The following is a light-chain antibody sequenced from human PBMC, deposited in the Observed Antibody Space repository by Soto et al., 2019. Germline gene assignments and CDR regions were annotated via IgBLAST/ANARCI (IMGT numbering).Light chain of an antibody. CDR2: AVS. V-gene: IGKV1-5*01. CDR1: QTISSW. CDR3: LQHHSYPQT. Sequence: DIQMTQSPSTLSGSVGDRVTITCRASQTISSWLAWYQQKPGKAPKRLIYAVSSLQSGVPSRFSGSGSGTGFTLTISSLQPEDVATYYCLQHHSYPQTFGQGTKVDIK. J-gene: IGKJ1*01.